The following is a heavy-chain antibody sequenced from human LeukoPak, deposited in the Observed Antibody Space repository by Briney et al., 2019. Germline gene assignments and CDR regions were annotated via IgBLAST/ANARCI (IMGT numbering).Heavy chain of an antibody. CDR2: INHNGST. CDR1: GGSFSDYY. J-gene: IGHJ5*02. V-gene: IGHV4-34*01. D-gene: IGHD2-2*01. Sequence: SETLSLTCAVYGGSFSDYYWSWIRQSPGKGLEWIGEINHNGSTNYNPSLKSRVTISVDTSKNQFSLKLNSVTAADTAVYYCASCSSTSWYAGDWFAPWGQGTLVTVSS. CDR3: ASCSSTSWYAGDWFAP.